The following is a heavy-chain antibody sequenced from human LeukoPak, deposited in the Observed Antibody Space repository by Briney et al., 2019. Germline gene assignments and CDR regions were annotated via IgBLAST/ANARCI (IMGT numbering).Heavy chain of an antibody. V-gene: IGHV4-61*01. CDR2: IYYSGST. Sequence: KSSETLSLTCTVSGGSISSSSYYWSWMRQPPGKGLEWIGYIYYSGSTNYNPSRKSRVTISVDTSKNQFSLKLSSVTAADTAVYYCARDLSVPYYDDAFDIWGQGTMVTVSS. J-gene: IGHJ3*02. CDR1: GGSISSSSYY. D-gene: IGHD1-26*01. CDR3: ARDLSVPYYDDAFDI.